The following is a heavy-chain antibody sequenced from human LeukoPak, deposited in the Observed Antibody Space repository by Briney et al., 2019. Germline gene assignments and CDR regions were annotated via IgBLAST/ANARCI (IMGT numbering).Heavy chain of an antibody. CDR2: IYYSGRT. CDR1: GGSINSDDYY. J-gene: IGHJ4*02. CDR3: ASRSTYCTKTSCHDY. Sequence: SETLSLTCTVSGGSINSDDYYWSWIRQHPGKGLEWIGHIYYSGRTYYSPSLKSRVAISVDTSKNQFSLKLSSVTAADTAIYYCASRSTYCTKTSCHDYWGQGILVTVSS. V-gene: IGHV4-31*03. D-gene: IGHD2-2*01.